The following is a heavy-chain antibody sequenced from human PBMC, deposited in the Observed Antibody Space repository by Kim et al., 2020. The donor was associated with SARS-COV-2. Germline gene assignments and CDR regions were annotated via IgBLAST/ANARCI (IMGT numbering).Heavy chain of an antibody. CDR3: ARSPWSGGSYYDY. CDR1: GYTFTGYY. CDR2: INPNSGGT. J-gene: IGHJ4*02. D-gene: IGHD3-3*01. Sequence: ASVKVSCKASGYTFTGYYMHWVRQAPGQGLEWMGWINPNSGGTNYAQKFQGRVTMTRDTSISTAYMELSRLRSDDTAVYYCARSPWSGGSYYDYWGQGTLVTVSS. V-gene: IGHV1-2*02.